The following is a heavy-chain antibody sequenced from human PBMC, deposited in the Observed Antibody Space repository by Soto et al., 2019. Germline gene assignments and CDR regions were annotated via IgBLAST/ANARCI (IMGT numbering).Heavy chain of an antibody. V-gene: IGHV3-64*01. D-gene: IGHD2-2*01. CDR3: AKGPSYHLFLPMRGRMDV. CDR2: ISSNGGST. J-gene: IGHJ6*04. CDR1: GFTFSRYA. Sequence: PGGSLRLSCAASGFTFSRYAMHWVRQAPGKGLEYVSAISSNGGSTYYANSVKGRFTISRDNSKNTLYLQMNSLRAEDTAVYYCAKGPSYHLFLPMRGRMDVWGGGSTVTVSS.